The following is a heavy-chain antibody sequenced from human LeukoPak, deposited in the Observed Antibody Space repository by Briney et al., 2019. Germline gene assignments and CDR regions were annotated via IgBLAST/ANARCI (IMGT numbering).Heavy chain of an antibody. D-gene: IGHD5/OR15-5a*01. Sequence: SETLSLTCTVSGYSISSGYYWGWIRQPPGKGLEWIGSIYHSGSTYYNPSLKSRLTMSVDTSKNQFSLKLSSVTAADTAVYYCVREVSYYFDYWGQGTLVTVSS. J-gene: IGHJ4*02. CDR1: GYSISSGYY. CDR2: IYHSGST. CDR3: VREVSYYFDY. V-gene: IGHV4-38-2*02.